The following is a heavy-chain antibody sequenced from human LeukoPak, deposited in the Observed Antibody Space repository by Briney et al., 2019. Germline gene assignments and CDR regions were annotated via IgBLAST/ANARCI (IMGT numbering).Heavy chain of an antibody. CDR1: GFTFSNAW. D-gene: IGHD3-16*01. CDR2: IKSKTDGATT. Sequence: GGSLRLSCVVSGFTFSNAWMSWVRQAPGKGLEWVGRIKSKTDGATTDYAAPVKGRFTISRDDSKNTLYLQMNSLKTEDTAVYYCNTDRLALNYWGQGTLVTVSS. V-gene: IGHV3-15*01. CDR3: NTDRLALNY. J-gene: IGHJ4*02.